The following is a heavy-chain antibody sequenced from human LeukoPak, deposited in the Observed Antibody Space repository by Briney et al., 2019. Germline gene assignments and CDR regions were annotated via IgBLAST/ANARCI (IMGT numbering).Heavy chain of an antibody. CDR2: ISGSNDNT. D-gene: IGHD1-26*01. CDR3: ARDLVRLVGTTLHTFDK. Sequence: GASVKVSCKASGYTFNSFSINWVRQAPGQGLEWMGWISGSNDNTKYAQKFQGRVTMTTDTSTSTVYMDLRSLRADDTAVYYCARDLVRLVGTTLHTFDKWGQGTLVTVSS. J-gene: IGHJ4*02. CDR1: GYTFNSFS. V-gene: IGHV1-18*01.